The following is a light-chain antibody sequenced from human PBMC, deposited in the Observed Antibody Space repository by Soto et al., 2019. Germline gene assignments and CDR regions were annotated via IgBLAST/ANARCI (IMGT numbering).Light chain of an antibody. Sequence: EIVLTQSPGTLSLSPGERATLSCRASQSVSSSYLAWYQQTAGQAPRLLIYGASYRATGIPDRFSGSGSGTDFTLTISRLEPEDFSVYYCQQYGSSLWTFGQGTKVEIK. CDR2: GAS. V-gene: IGKV3-20*01. CDR3: QQYGSSLWT. CDR1: QSVSSSY. J-gene: IGKJ1*01.